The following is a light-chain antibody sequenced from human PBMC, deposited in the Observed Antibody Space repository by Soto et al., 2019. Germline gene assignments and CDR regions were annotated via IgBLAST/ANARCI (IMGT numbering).Light chain of an antibody. Sequence: EIVMTQSPATLSVSPGERATLSCRASQSVSSNLAWYQQKPGQAPRLPIYGASTRATGIPARFSGSGSGTEFTFTISSLQSEDFAVYYCQQYNNWPRTFGQGTKVDIK. CDR1: QSVSSN. J-gene: IGKJ1*01. CDR2: GAS. V-gene: IGKV3-15*01. CDR3: QQYNNWPRT.